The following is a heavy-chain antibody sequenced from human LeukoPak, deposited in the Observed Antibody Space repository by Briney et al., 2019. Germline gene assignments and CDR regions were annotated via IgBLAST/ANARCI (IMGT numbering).Heavy chain of an antibody. V-gene: IGHV1-18*01. CDR1: GYTFTSYG. CDR3: ARDPHYYGSGSSFLYYFDY. Sequence: ASVKVSCKASGYTFTSYGISWVRQAPGQGLEWMGWISAYNGNTNYAQKLQGRVTMTTDTSTSTAYMELRSLRSDDTAVYYCARDPHYYGSGSSFLYYFDYWGQGTLVTVSS. J-gene: IGHJ4*02. D-gene: IGHD3-10*01. CDR2: ISAYNGNT.